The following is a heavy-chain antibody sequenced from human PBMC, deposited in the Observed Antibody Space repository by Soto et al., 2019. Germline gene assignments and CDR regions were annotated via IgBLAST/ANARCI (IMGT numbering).Heavy chain of an antibody. D-gene: IGHD1-26*01. Sequence: GGSLRLSCAASGFTFSSYWMHWVRQAPGKGLVWVSRINSDGGSASYADSVKGRFTISRDNAKNTLYLQMNSLGAEDTAVYYCARGIVGATRGYYYYGMDVWGQGTTVTVSS. V-gene: IGHV3-74*01. CDR1: GFTFSSYW. J-gene: IGHJ6*02. CDR2: INSDGGSA. CDR3: ARGIVGATRGYYYYGMDV.